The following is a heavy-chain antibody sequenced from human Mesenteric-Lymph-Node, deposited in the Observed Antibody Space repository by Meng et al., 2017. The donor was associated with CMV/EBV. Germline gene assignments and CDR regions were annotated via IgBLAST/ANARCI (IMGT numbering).Heavy chain of an antibody. CDR1: GGSVSSGSYY. V-gene: IGHV4-61*01. CDR2: IYYSGRT. Sequence: SETLSLTCTVSGGSVSSGSYYWSWIRQPPGKGLEWIGYIYYSGRTNYNPSLKSRVTISVDTSRNQFSLKLSSVTAAGTAVYYCARGTSGITGTMGMDVWGQGTTVTVSS. D-gene: IGHD1-7*01. J-gene: IGHJ6*02. CDR3: ARGTSGITGTMGMDV.